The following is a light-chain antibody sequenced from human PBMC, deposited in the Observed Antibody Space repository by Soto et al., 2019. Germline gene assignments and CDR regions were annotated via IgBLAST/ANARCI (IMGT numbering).Light chain of an antibody. Sequence: EIVLTQSPGTLSLSPEERATLSCRASQSVSSSYLAWYQQKPGQAPRLLIYGASSRATGIPDRFSGSGSGTDFTLTISRLEPEDFAVYYCQKYGSSPTTFGQGTKV. CDR3: QKYGSSPTT. CDR2: GAS. J-gene: IGKJ1*01. V-gene: IGKV3-20*01. CDR1: QSVSSSY.